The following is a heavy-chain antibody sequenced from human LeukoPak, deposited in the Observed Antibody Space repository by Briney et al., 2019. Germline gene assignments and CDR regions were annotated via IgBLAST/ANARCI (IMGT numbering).Heavy chain of an antibody. CDR2: ISGSGDST. J-gene: IGHJ4*02. CDR1: GFTFSSYA. D-gene: IGHD6-13*01. V-gene: IGHV3-23*01. Sequence: GGSLRLSCAASGFTFSSYAMSWVRQAPGKGLEWVSAISGSGDSTYYTDSVKGRFTISRDNSKNTLYLQMNSLRAEGTAVYYCAKDRDSSSWYPYYWGQGTLVTVSS. CDR3: AKDRDSSSWYPYY.